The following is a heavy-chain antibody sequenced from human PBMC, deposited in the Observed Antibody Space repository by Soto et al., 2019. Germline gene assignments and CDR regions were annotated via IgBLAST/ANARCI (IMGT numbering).Heavy chain of an antibody. CDR3: ARDMSGGTYNYYYGMDV. V-gene: IGHV3-23*01. D-gene: IGHD1-26*01. J-gene: IGHJ6*02. Sequence: GGSLRLSCAASGLTFSSYAMNWVRQAPGKGLEWVSAISGSGGSTYYADSVKGRFTISRDNSKNTLYLQMNSLRADDTAVYYCARDMSGGTYNYYYGMDVWGQGTTVTVSS. CDR1: GLTFSSYA. CDR2: ISGSGGST.